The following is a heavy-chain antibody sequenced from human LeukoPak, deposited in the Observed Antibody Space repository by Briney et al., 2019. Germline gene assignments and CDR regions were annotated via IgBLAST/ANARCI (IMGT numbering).Heavy chain of an antibody. Sequence: GGSLRLSCAASGFTFSSYAMSWVRQAPGKGQEWVSAISGSGGSTYYADSVKGRFTISRDNSKNTLYLQMNSLRAEDTAVYYCAKLAPERSVRYFDWLYYFDYWGQGTLVTVSS. D-gene: IGHD3-9*01. CDR3: AKLAPERSVRYFDWLYYFDY. CDR1: GFTFSSYA. CDR2: ISGSGGST. V-gene: IGHV3-23*01. J-gene: IGHJ4*02.